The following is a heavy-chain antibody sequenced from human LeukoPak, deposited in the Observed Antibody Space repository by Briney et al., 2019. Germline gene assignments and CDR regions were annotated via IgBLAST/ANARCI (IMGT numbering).Heavy chain of an antibody. J-gene: IGHJ3*02. Sequence: SETLSLTCVVFGDSFTGHYWTWIRQSPGKGLEWIGYISYIGSTNYNPSLKSRVTISIDTSKNQFSLKLRSVTAADTAVYYCARDLVTVTKGFDIWGQGTMVCVSS. CDR2: ISYIGST. D-gene: IGHD4-17*01. CDR1: GDSFTGHY. CDR3: ARDLVTVTKGFDI. V-gene: IGHV4-59*11.